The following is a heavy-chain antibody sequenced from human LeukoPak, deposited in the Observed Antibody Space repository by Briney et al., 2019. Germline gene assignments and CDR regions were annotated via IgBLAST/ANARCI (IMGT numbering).Heavy chain of an antibody. CDR2: VDHTGST. CDR1: DDSITMYY. J-gene: IGHJ6*03. D-gene: IGHD1-1*01. Sequence: PSETLSLTCSVSDDSITMYYWTWIRQPPGKGLKWIGYVDHTGSTNFTPSLNGRVSISRDTTKNLFSLRLRSVTAADTAVYFCARGRVSSSTWYSTYYYYFYMDVWGKGTTVTVSS. V-gene: IGHV4-59*01. CDR3: ARGRVSSSTWYSTYYYYFYMDV.